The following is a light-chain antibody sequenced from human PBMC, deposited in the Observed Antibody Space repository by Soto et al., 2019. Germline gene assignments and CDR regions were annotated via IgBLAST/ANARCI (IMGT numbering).Light chain of an antibody. CDR2: TVS. J-gene: IGKJ4*01. CDR3: MQRIEFPLT. Sequence: DIVMTQSPLSLPVTPGEPASISCRSSQSLLHSNGYNYLDWYLQKPGQSPQLLIYTVSYRASGVPDRFSGSGSGTDFTLKISRVEAEDVGVYYCMQRIEFPLTFGGGTKVEIK. V-gene: IGKV2-40*01. CDR1: QSLLHSNGYNY.